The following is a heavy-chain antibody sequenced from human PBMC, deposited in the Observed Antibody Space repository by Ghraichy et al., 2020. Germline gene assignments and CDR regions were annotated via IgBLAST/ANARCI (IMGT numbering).Heavy chain of an antibody. CDR2: ISGSGGST. CDR1: GFTFSSYA. V-gene: IGHV3-23*01. CDR3: AKEGRNYYDSSGLDDY. Sequence: LSLTCAASGFTFSSYAMSWVRQAPGKGLEWVSAISGSGGSTYYADSVKGRFTISRDNSKNTLYLQMNSLRAEDTAVYYCAKEGRNYYDSSGLDDYWGQGTLVTVSS. J-gene: IGHJ4*02. D-gene: IGHD3-22*01.